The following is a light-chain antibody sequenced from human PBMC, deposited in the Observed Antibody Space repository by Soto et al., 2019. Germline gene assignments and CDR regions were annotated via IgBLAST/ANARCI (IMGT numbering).Light chain of an antibody. CDR3: QQYESYSPWT. CDR1: QSIISY. J-gene: IGKJ1*01. V-gene: IGKV1-5*01. Sequence: DIQMTQSPSSLSASVGDRVTITCRASQSIISYLNWYQQKPGKAPKLLIYDASTLQSGVPSRYSGSGSGTEFTLTISNLQPDDFATYYCQQYESYSPWTFGQGTKVDIK. CDR2: DAS.